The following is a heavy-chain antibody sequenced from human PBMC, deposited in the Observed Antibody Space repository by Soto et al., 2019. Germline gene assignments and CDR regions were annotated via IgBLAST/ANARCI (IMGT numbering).Heavy chain of an antibody. J-gene: IGHJ6*02. CDR3: ARDEYNGDSVFYTMAV. CDR2: ISGNNGDT. D-gene: IGHD4-17*01. V-gene: IGHV1-18*01. CDR1: GYTFSRYG. Sequence: QVQLVQSGAEVKMPGASVKVACKASGYTFSRYGISWVRQAPGQGPEWIGWISGNNGDTNHAQKLQGRVTMTTDTSTCTAYMELRSLTSDDTAVYYCARDEYNGDSVFYTMAVWGQGTTVTVSS.